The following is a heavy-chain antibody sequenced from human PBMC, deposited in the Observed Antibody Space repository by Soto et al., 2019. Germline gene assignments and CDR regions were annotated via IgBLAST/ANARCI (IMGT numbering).Heavy chain of an antibody. D-gene: IGHD3-10*01. V-gene: IGHV3-53*02. CDR2: FYSGGSI. J-gene: IGHJ6*02. Sequence: EVQLVETGGGLIQPGGSLRLSRAASGFTVTNNYMTWVRQAPGKGLEWVAVFYSGGSIYYADSVKGRFTISRDPSKNTLYLQMNTLTADDTAVYYCAKGGYASGRRPIYALDVWGQGTTVTVS. CDR3: AKGGYASGRRPIYALDV. CDR1: GFTVTNNY.